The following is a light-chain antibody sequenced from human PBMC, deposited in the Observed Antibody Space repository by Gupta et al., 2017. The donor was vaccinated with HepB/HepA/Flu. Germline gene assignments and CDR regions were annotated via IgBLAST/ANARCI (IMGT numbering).Light chain of an antibody. CDR3: QQYNNWPQWT. Sequence: EIVMTQSPATLSVYPGERATVPCRASQSVSSNLAWYQQKPGQAPRLLIYGASTRATGIPARFSGSGSGTEFTLTISSLQSEDVAVYYCQQYNNWPQWTFGQGTKVEIK. CDR2: GAS. V-gene: IGKV3-15*01. CDR1: QSVSSN. J-gene: IGKJ1*01.